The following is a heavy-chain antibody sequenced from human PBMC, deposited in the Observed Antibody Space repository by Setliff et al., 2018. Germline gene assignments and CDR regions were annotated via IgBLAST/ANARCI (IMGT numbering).Heavy chain of an antibody. CDR2: INHSGST. Sequence: KTSETLSLTCAVYGGSFSGYYWSWIRQPPGKGLEWIGEINHSGSTNYNLSLKSRVTLSVDTSKNQFSLQLTSVTAADTAIYYCARGGGSVLPNYYYFNYMDVWGKGTTVTVSS. V-gene: IGHV4-34*01. CDR1: GGSFSGYY. CDR3: ARGGGSVLPNYYYFNYMDV. D-gene: IGHD2-15*01. J-gene: IGHJ6*03.